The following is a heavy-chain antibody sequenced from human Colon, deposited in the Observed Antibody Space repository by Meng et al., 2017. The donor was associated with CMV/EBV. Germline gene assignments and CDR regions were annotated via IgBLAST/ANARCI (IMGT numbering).Heavy chain of an antibody. CDR3: AKDRFPGSMRGYFEH. CDR2: IYRDGTT. D-gene: IGHD2/OR15-2a*01. Sequence: GESLKISCAASGFSVSDNYMTWVRQAPGKGLQWVSVIYRDGTTRYADSVKGRFTISRDNPNNTLYLQMSSLGVEDTAIYFCAKDRFPGSMRGYFEHWGQGAPVTVSS. V-gene: IGHV3-53*01. J-gene: IGHJ4*02. CDR1: GFSVSDNY.